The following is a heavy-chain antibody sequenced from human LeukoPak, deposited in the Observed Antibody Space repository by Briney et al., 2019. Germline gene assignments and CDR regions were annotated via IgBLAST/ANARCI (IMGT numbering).Heavy chain of an antibody. V-gene: IGHV3-23*01. D-gene: IGHD2-2*02. J-gene: IGHJ4*02. CDR1: GFTYSSYA. CDR2: ISGSGGST. Sequence: GGSLRLXCAASGFTYSSYAMSWVRRAPGKGLEWVSAISGSGGSTYYADSVKGRFTISRDNSKNTLYLQMNSLRAEDTAVYYCAKAVERRIVVVPAAIGSIDYWGQGTLVTVSS. CDR3: AKAVERRIVVVPAAIGSIDY.